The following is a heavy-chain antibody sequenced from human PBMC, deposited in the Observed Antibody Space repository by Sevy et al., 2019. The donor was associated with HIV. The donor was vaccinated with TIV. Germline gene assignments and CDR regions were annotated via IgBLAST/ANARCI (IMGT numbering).Heavy chain of an antibody. D-gene: IGHD2-21*02. CDR2: IKSKTDGGTT. Sequence: GGSLRLSCAASVFTFSNAWMSWVRQAPGKGLEWVGRIKSKTDGGTTDYAAPVKGRFTISRDDSKNTLYLQMNSLKTEDTAVYYCTTGPIVVVTGTDYWGQGTLVTVSS. CDR3: TTGPIVVVTGTDY. CDR1: VFTFSNAW. V-gene: IGHV3-15*01. J-gene: IGHJ4*02.